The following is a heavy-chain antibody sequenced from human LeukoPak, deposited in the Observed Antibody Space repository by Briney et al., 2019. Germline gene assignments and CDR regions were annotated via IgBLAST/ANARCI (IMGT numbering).Heavy chain of an antibody. Sequence: GGSLRLSCAASGFTFSSYAMNWVRQAPGKGLEWVSAITGSGGRTYYADSVKGRFTISRDNSKNTLYLQMNSLRAEDTAVYYCAKDKYNWNYFDYWGQGTLVTVSS. CDR2: ITGSGGRT. CDR1: GFTFSSYA. J-gene: IGHJ4*02. V-gene: IGHV3-23*01. D-gene: IGHD1-20*01. CDR3: AKDKYNWNYFDY.